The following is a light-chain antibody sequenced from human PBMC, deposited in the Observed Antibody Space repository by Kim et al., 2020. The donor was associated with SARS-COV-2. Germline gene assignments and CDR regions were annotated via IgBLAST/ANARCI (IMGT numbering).Light chain of an antibody. CDR2: GNT. Sequence: QKVTISCTGTSSNIGAYYDVHWYQQLPGRGPKLLIHGNTNRPSGVPDRFSGSKSGTSASLDITGLQAEDEAVYYCQSYDRSLSGSVFGGGTQLTVL. V-gene: IGLV1-40*01. CDR1: SSNIGAYYD. CDR3: QSYDRSLSGSV. J-gene: IGLJ2*01.